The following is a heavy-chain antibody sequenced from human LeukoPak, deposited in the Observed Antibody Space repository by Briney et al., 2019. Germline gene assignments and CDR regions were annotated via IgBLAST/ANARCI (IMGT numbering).Heavy chain of an antibody. J-gene: IGHJ4*02. CDR2: IKQDGSEK. Sequence: GGSLRLSSAASGFTFSSYWMSWVRPAPGKGLGWVANIKQDGSEKYYVDSVKGRFTISRDNAKNSLYLQMNSLRAEDTAVYYCARGPGKGNSNDYWGQGTLVTVSS. D-gene: IGHD1/OR15-1a*01. CDR3: ARGPGKGNSNDY. V-gene: IGHV3-7*01. CDR1: GFTFSSYW.